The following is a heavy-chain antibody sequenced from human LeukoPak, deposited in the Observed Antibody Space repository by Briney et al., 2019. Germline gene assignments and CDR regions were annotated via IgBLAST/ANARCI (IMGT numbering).Heavy chain of an antibody. Sequence: PGASLQISCKGSGSTFTDYWIAWVRQLPGQGLEWMGIIYPGDSDTRYSPSFQGQVTISADKSTTTAFLQWSSLKASDTAMYFCARLADTTSWGQGTLVTVSS. CDR2: IYPGDSDT. J-gene: IGHJ5*02. D-gene: IGHD1-26*01. V-gene: IGHV5-51*01. CDR3: ARLADTTS. CDR1: GSTFTDYW.